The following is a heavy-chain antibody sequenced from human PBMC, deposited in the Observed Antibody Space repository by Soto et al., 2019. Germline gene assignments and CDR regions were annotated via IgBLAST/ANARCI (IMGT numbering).Heavy chain of an antibody. CDR3: ARDQFYYDSSGSSHFDY. V-gene: IGHV3-74*01. CDR1: GFTFSSYW. Sequence: GGSLRLSCAASGFTFSSYWMHWVRQAPGKGLVWASRINSDGSTTRYADSVKGRFTISRDNGKNTLYLQMSSLRADDTAVYYCARDQFYYDSSGSSHFDYWGQGTLVTVSS. CDR2: INSDGSTT. D-gene: IGHD3-22*01. J-gene: IGHJ4*02.